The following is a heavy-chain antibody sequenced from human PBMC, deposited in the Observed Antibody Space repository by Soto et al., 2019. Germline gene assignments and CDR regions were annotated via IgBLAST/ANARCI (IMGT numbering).Heavy chain of an antibody. J-gene: IGHJ3*02. D-gene: IGHD6-6*01. CDR3: ARSSSSGGDAFDI. CDR1: GGSISSSNW. CDR2: IYHSGSP. V-gene: IGHV4-4*02. Sequence: SETLSLTCAVSGGSISSSNWWSWVRQPPGKGLEWIGEIYHSGSPNYNPSLKSRVTISVDKSKNQFSLKLSSVTAADTAVYYCARSSSSGGDAFDIWGQGTMVTVSS.